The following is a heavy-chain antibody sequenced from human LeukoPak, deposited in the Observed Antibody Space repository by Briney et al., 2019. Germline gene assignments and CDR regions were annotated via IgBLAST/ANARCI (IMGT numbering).Heavy chain of an antibody. J-gene: IGHJ4*02. CDR3: AKLGLRFLEWFHSYYFDY. V-gene: IGHV3-23*01. CDR2: ISGSGGST. Sequence: GGSLRLSCAASGFTFSSYAMSWVRQAPGKGLEWVSAISGSGGSTYYADSVKGRFTISRDNSENTLYLQMNSLRAEDTAVYYCAKLGLRFLEWFHSYYFDYWGQGTLVTVSS. D-gene: IGHD3-3*01. CDR1: GFTFSSYA.